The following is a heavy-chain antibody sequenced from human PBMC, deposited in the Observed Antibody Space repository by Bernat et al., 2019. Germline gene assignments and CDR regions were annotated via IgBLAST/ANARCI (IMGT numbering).Heavy chain of an antibody. CDR2: ISSSTTYI. CDR3: ARDQYGDYTYDY. CDR1: GFTFTTYS. V-gene: IGHV3-21*01. D-gene: IGHD3-3*01. J-gene: IGHJ4*02. Sequence: EVQLVESGGGLVQPGGSLTLSCAASGFTFTTYSMNWVRQAPGKGLEWVSFISSSTTYIYYADSVKGRFTISRENAKNSLYLQMNSLGADDTAVYYCARDQYGDYTYDYWGQGTLVTVSS.